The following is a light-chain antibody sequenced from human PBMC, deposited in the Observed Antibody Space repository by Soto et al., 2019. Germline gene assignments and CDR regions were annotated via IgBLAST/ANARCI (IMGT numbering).Light chain of an antibody. CDR2: DVS. CDR3: SCFTDTGTVM. V-gene: IGLV2-14*03. CDR1: SSDVGAHHS. J-gene: IGLJ3*02. Sequence: QSALTQPASVSGSPGQSFTISCTGTSSDVGAHHSVSWYQQHPGKAPKLIILDVSNRPSGVSNRFSGSKSGNTASLTISGLHAEDDADYDCSCFTDTGTVMFGGGTKVTVL.